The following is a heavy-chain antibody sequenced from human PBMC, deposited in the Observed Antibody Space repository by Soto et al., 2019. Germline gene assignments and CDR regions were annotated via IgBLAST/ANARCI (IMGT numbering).Heavy chain of an antibody. D-gene: IGHD2-15*01. CDR1: GHTLTELA. V-gene: IGHV1-24*01. Sequence: QVQLIQSGAEVKKPGASVKVSCKVSGHTLTELAMHWVRQAPGKGPEWMGGFDPEDGETIYAQKFQGRVTMTEDTSTDTASMELRSLTSEDTAVCYCATVVAWMPVNYPRLDGWGQGTAVIVSS. J-gene: IGHJ6*02. CDR2: FDPEDGET. CDR3: ATVVAWMPVNYPRLDG.